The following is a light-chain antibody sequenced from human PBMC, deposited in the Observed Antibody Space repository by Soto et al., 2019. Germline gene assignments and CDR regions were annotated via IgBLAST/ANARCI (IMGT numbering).Light chain of an antibody. Sequence: EIVMTQSPAILSVSPGGGATLSCRASQSVTNNLAWYQQKPGQAPRLLISSASTRATGIPTRFSGSGSGTEFTLTSISLQSEDFAVYYCHQYNNWPRTFGQGTKVDI. J-gene: IGKJ1*01. CDR3: HQYNNWPRT. CDR2: SAS. V-gene: IGKV3-15*01. CDR1: QSVTNN.